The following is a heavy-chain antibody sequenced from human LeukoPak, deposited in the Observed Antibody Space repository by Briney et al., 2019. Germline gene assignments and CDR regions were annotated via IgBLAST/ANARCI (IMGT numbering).Heavy chain of an antibody. V-gene: IGHV1-18*01. D-gene: IGHD3-3*01. CDR2: ISGSGGDT. J-gene: IGHJ4*02. CDR3: ARDSTIFGVVIAYFDY. Sequence: ASVKVSCKASGYTFLTYGISWVRQAPGQGLEWMGWISGSGGDTRFAQNLRGRVSLTTDTSTSTAYMELRSLRSDDTAVYYCARDSTIFGVVIAYFDYWGQGTLVTVSS. CDR1: GYTFLTYG.